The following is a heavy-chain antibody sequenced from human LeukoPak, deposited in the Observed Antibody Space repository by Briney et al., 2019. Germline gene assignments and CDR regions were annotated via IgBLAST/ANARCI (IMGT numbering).Heavy chain of an antibody. CDR2: INAGNGNT. CDR1: GYTFTSYS. J-gene: IGHJ4*02. Sequence: ASVKVSCTASGYTFTSYSIQWVRQAPGQRLEWMGWINAGNGNTKYSQKFQGRVTISRDTSASTAYMELSSLRSEDTAVYYCAREHDYSAHFSFDYWGQGTLVTVSS. V-gene: IGHV1-3*01. CDR3: AREHDYSAHFSFDY. D-gene: IGHD4-11*01.